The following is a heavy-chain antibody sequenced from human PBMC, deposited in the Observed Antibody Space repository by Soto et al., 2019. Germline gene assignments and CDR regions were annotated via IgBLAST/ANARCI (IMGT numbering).Heavy chain of an antibody. Sequence: GSLRLSCAASGFTFSSYGMHWVRQAPGKGLEWVAVIWYDGSNKYYADSVKGRFTISRDNSKNTLYLQMNSLRAEDTAVYYCARDLISIAARGNWFDPWGQGTLVTVSS. CDR3: ARDLISIAARGNWFDP. D-gene: IGHD6-6*01. J-gene: IGHJ5*02. V-gene: IGHV3-33*01. CDR2: IWYDGSNK. CDR1: GFTFSSYG.